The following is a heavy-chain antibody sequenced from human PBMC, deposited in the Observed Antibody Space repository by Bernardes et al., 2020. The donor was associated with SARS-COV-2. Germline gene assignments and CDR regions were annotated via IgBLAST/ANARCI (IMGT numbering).Heavy chain of an antibody. CDR1: GFTFRSSA. CDR3: ARIDEVTGRDY. CDR2: LSEKGGSP. V-gene: IGHV3-23*01. J-gene: IGHJ4*02. Sequence: VGSLILSCAASGFTFRSSAMSWVRQAPGPGLAWVSGLSEKGGSPYYADSVKGRFTISRDNSKNTVYLQMNSLRAEDTAVYYCARIDEVTGRDYWGQGTLVTVSS. D-gene: IGHD6-19*01.